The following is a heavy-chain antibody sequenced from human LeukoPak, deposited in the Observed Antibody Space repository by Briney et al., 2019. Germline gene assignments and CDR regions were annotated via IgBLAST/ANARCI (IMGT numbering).Heavy chain of an antibody. CDR3: ARVGYRDYYYYYMDV. D-gene: IGHD1-1*01. J-gene: IGHJ6*03. V-gene: IGHV1-69*13. Sequence: GASVKVSCKASRYTFTSYDINWVRQATGQGLEWMGGIIPIFGTANYAQKFQGRVTITADESTSTAYMELSSLRSEDTAVYYCARVGYRDYYYYYMDVWGKGTTVTVSS. CDR2: IIPIFGTA. CDR1: RYTFTSYD.